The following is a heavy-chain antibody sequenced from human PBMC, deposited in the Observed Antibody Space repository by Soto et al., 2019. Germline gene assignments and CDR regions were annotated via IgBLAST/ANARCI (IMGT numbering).Heavy chain of an antibody. CDR1: GLSFSAAW. CDR2: IKSKGGGETT. V-gene: IGHV3-15*07. D-gene: IGHD3-3*01. J-gene: IGHJ5*01. CDR3: AHQGDFFDTILS. Sequence: EVQLVESGGGLVKPGESLRLSCAVSGLSFSAAWMKWVRQAPGKGLEWVGRIKSKGGGETTDYAAPVKGRFTISRDDSKNTLYLLMNSLKTEDTAVYYCAHQGDFFDTILSWGHGALVTVSS.